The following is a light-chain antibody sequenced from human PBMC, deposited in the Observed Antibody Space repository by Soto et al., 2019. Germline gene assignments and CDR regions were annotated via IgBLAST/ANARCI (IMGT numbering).Light chain of an antibody. CDR1: QSVSVN. V-gene: IGKV3-15*01. J-gene: IGKJ1*01. Sequence: EIVMTQSPAALSVSPGERATLSCRASQSVSVNLAWYQQRPGQAPRLLIYGASIRPTGIPARFSGSESRTEFTLTISSVRSQDCAVYYCQQYHDWPRTFGQGKKVDIK. CDR3: QQYHDWPRT. CDR2: GAS.